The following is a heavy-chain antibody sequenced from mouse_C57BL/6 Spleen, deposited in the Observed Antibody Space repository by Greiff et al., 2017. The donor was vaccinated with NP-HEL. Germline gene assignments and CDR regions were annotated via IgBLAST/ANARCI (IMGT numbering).Heavy chain of an antibody. CDR3: ARYYYGSSYDAMDY. D-gene: IGHD1-1*01. V-gene: IGHV1-80*01. CDR2: IYPGDGDT. Sequence: VKLQESGAELVKPGASVKISCKASGYAFSSYWMNWVKQRPGKGLEWIGQIYPGDGDTNYNGKFKGKATLTADKSSRTAYMQLSSLTSEDSAVYFCARYYYGSSYDAMDYWGQGTSVTVSS. J-gene: IGHJ4*01. CDR1: GYAFSSYW.